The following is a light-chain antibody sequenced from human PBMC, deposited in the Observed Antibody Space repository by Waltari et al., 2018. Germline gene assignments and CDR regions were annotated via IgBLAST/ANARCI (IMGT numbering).Light chain of an antibody. J-gene: IGKJ4*01. CDR3: QQYYSTPVT. V-gene: IGKV4-1*01. Sequence: DIVMTQSPDSLAVSLGERATINCKSSQSVLYSYNNKKYLACDQQKPGQPPKLLIYWASTRESGVPDRFSGSGSGTDFTLTISSLQAEDVAVYYCQQYYSTPVTFGGGTKVEIK. CDR1: QSVLYSYNNKKY. CDR2: WAS.